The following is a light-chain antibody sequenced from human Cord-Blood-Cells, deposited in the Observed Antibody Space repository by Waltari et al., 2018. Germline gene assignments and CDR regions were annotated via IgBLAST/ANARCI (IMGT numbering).Light chain of an antibody. J-gene: IGLJ3*02. CDR2: KDS. Sequence: SYELTQPSSVSVSPGQTARITCSGDVLAKKYARWFQQNPGQAPVLVISKDSERPSGIPERFSGSSSGTTVTLTISGAQVEDEADYYCYSAADNNWVFGGGTKLTVL. V-gene: IGLV3-27*01. CDR3: YSAADNNWV. CDR1: VLAKKY.